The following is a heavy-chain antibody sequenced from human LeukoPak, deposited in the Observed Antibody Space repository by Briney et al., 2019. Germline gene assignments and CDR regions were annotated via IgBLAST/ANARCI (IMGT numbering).Heavy chain of an antibody. CDR3: ARRAYYDTSGYYPTSGYFDL. D-gene: IGHD3-22*01. J-gene: IGHJ2*01. CDR1: GGSIFSYY. Sequence: SETLSLTCTVSGGSIFSYYWNWIRQPPGKGLEWIGYTCPNGITSYNPSLRSRGTISIATSKNQFSLRLRSVTAADTAIYYCARRAYYDTSGYYPTSGYFDLWGRGTLVTVSS. CDR2: TCPNGIT. V-gene: IGHV4-4*08.